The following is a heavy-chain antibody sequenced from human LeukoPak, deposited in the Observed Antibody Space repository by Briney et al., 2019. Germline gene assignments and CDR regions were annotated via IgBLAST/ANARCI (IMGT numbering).Heavy chain of an antibody. D-gene: IGHD4-17*01. CDR3: ARSRKKGTTVTTFWGRRYYYYGMDV. CDR2: IIPIFGTA. J-gene: IGHJ6*04. CDR1: GGTFSSHA. V-gene: IGHV1-69*06. Sequence: SVKVSCKASGGTFSSHAISWVRQAPGQGLEWMGGIIPIFGTANYAQKFQGRVTITADKSTSTAYMELSSLRSEDTAVYYCARSRKKGTTVTTFWGRRYYYYGMDVWGKGTTVTVSS.